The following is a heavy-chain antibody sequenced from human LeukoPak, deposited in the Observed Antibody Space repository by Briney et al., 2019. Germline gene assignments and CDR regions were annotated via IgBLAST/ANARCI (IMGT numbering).Heavy chain of an antibody. CDR3: ARGHFRTGGAPRPFDY. V-gene: IGHV3-21*01. Sequence: PGGSLRLSCAASDFNVSNNHMNWVRQAPGKGLEWVSSISSSSSYIYYADSVKGRFTISRDNAKNSLYLQMNSLRAEDTAVYYCARGHFRTGGAPRPFDYWGQGTLVTVSS. CDR1: DFNVSNNH. J-gene: IGHJ4*02. D-gene: IGHD3-16*01. CDR2: ISSSSSYI.